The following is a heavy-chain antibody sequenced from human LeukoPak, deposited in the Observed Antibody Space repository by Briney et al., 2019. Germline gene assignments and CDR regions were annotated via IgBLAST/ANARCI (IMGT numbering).Heavy chain of an antibody. J-gene: IGHJ3*02. D-gene: IGHD3-3*01. CDR2: IYSGGST. CDR1: GFTVSSNY. V-gene: IGHV3-66*01. Sequence: GGSLRLSCAASGFTVSSNYMSWVRQAPGKGLEWVSVIYSGGSTYYADSVKGRFTISRDNSKNTLYLQMNSLRAEDTAVYYCAKAEYYDFWSGLGIWGQGTMVTVSS. CDR3: AKAEYYDFWSGLGI.